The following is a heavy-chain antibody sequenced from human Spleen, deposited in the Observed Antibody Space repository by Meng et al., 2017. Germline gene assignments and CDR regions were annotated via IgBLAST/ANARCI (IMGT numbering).Heavy chain of an antibody. CDR3: ARDEDISAAGKLFGDY. Sequence: ASVKVSCKASGYTFPDYWLHWVRRAPGQGLEWMGRINPKSGDTHYAQRFQGRVNMTGDTSISTAYMELGGLRSDDTGMYYCARDEDISAAGKLFGDYWGQGTLVTVSS. D-gene: IGHD6-25*01. CDR2: INPKSGDT. J-gene: IGHJ4*02. CDR1: GYTFPDYW. V-gene: IGHV1-2*05.